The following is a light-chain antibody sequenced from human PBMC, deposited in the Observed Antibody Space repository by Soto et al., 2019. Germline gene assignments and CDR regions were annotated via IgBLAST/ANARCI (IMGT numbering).Light chain of an antibody. CDR1: QSVSSSY. J-gene: IGKJ5*01. CDR2: GAS. CDR3: QQYGIPPFT. V-gene: IGKV3-20*01. Sequence: EIVLTQSPGTLSLSPGERATLSCRASQSVSSSYLAWNQQKPGQAPSLLIYGASSRATGIPDRFSGSGSGTDFTLTISRLEPEDFAVYYCQQYGIPPFTFGQGTRLEIK.